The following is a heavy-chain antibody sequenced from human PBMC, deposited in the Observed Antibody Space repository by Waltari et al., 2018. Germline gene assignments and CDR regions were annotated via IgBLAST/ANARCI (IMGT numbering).Heavy chain of an antibody. Sequence: EVQLVESGGGLVQPGGSLRLSCGASGFTFSSNEMIWVLQAPGKGLEWVSHISSGSTIKNFADSVKGRSTISRDNAKNLMYLEMNNLTAEDTAVYYCARGWDSGSWNKPDLSLDYWGQGTLVTVSS. CDR1: GFTFSSNE. D-gene: IGHD6-13*01. CDR3: ARGWDSGSWNKPDLSLDY. V-gene: IGHV3-48*03. J-gene: IGHJ4*02. CDR2: ISSGSTIK.